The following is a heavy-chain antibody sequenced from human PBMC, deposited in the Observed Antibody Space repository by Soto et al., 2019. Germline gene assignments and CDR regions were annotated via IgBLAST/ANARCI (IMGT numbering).Heavy chain of an antibody. CDR1: GFPFSTYA. J-gene: IGHJ3*02. CDR3: AKESWGHAFDT. V-gene: IGHV3-23*01. CDR2: IRGSGYTT. Sequence: EVQLLESAGGLVQPGGSLRLSCAASGFPFSTYAMSWVRQAPGRGLEWVSAIRGSGYTTYYADSVKGRFTISRDNSKSTLSLQMNSLRGEDTAIYYCAKESWGHAFDTWGQGTMVTVSS. D-gene: IGHD7-27*01.